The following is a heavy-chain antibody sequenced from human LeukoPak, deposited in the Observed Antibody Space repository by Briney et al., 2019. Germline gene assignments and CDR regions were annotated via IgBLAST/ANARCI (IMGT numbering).Heavy chain of an antibody. Sequence: PGGSLRLSCAASGFTFSNAWMSWVRQAPGKGLEWVSAISGSGGSTYYADSVKGRFTISRDNSKNTLYLQMNSLRAEDTAVYYCAKGRIAAAGTWWFDPWGQGTLVTVSS. CDR3: AKGRIAAAGTWWFDP. CDR1: GFTFSNAW. V-gene: IGHV3-23*01. J-gene: IGHJ5*02. D-gene: IGHD6-13*01. CDR2: ISGSGGST.